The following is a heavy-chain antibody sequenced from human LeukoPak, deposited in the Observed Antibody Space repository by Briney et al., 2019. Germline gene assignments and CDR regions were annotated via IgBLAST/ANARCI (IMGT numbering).Heavy chain of an antibody. V-gene: IGHV3-23*01. Sequence: PGGSLRLSCAAAGFTLSSYAMSWGRQAGGKGLKWGSAIRGSGGSTYYADSVKGRFTISRDNSKNTLYLPMNSLRAEDTAIYYCAKSRGDSTSAYGLDVWGQGTTVTVFS. CDR3: AKSRGDSTSAYGLDV. CDR2: IRGSGGST. D-gene: IGHD2-2*01. J-gene: IGHJ6*02. CDR1: GFTLSSYA.